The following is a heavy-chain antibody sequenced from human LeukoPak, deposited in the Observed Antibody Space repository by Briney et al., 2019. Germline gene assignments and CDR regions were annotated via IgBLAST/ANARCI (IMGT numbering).Heavy chain of an antibody. D-gene: IGHD2-2*01. CDR3: ARALVPSAFDY. CDR2: INTDGSST. CDR1: GFTFSSYW. J-gene: IGHJ4*02. V-gene: IGHV3-74*01. Sequence: GGSLRLSCAASGFTFSSYWMHWVRQAPGKGLVWVSRINTDGSSTSSADSVRGRFTISRDNAKNTLYLQMNSLSAEDTAVYYCARALVPSAFDYWGQGTLVTVSS.